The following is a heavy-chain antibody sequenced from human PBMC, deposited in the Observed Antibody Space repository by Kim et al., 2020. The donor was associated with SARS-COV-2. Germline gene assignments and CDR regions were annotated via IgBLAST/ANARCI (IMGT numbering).Heavy chain of an antibody. Sequence: SETLSLTCTVSGGSISSSSYYWGWIRQPPGKGLEWIGSIYYSGSTYYNPSLKSRVTISVDTSKNQFSLKLSSVTAADTAVYYCARVFPLDTAMAYYFDYWGQGTLVTVSS. CDR1: GGSISSSSYY. CDR3: ARVFPLDTAMAYYFDY. D-gene: IGHD5-18*01. V-gene: IGHV4-39*07. J-gene: IGHJ4*02. CDR2: IYYSGST.